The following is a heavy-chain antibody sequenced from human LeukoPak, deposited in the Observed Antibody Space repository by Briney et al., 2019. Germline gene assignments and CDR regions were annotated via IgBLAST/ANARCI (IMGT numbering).Heavy chain of an antibody. Sequence: PSQTLSLTCTVSGGSISSGDYYWSWIRQPPGKGLEWIGYIYYSGSTYYNPSLKSRVTISVDTPKNQFSLKLSSVTAADTAVYYCARGAVTMIVVVPPYFDYWGQGTLVTVSS. D-gene: IGHD3-22*01. CDR2: IYYSGST. V-gene: IGHV4-30-4*01. CDR1: GGSISSGDYY. J-gene: IGHJ4*02. CDR3: ARGAVTMIVVVPPYFDY.